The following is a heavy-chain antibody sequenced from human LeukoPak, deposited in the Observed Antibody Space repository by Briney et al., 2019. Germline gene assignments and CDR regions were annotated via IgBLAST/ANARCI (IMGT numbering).Heavy chain of an antibody. CDR2: IYSGGST. Sequence: GGSLRLSCAASGFTVSSNYMSWVRQAPGKGLEWVSVIYSGGSTYYADSVKGRFTISRDNSKNTLYLQMNSLRAEDTAVYCCARGGGYSYGLDAFDIWGQGTMVTVSS. CDR3: ARGGGYSYGLDAFDI. CDR1: GFTVSSNY. V-gene: IGHV3-53*01. J-gene: IGHJ3*02. D-gene: IGHD5-18*01.